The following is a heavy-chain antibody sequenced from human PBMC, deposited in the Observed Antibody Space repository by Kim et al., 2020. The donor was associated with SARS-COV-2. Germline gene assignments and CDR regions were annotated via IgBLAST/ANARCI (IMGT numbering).Heavy chain of an antibody. CDR2: INHSGST. CDR1: GGSFSGYY. V-gene: IGHV4-34*01. Sequence: SETLSLTCAVYGGSFSGYYWSWIRQPPGKGLEWIGEINHSGSTNYNPSLKSRVTISVDTSKNQFSLKLSSVTAADTAVYYCARGRMKGFDYWGQGTLVTVSP. J-gene: IGHJ4*02. CDR3: ARGRMKGFDY.